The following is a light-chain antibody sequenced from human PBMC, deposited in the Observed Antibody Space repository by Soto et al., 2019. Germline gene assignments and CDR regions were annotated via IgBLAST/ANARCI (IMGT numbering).Light chain of an antibody. CDR1: SSDVGGYNY. CDR2: DVT. CDR3: SSYTSDSTLV. Sequence: QSALTQPASVSGSPGQSITISCTGTSSDVGGYNYVSWYQQHPGKVPKLIIYDVTSRPSGVSNRFSGSKSVNTASLTISGLQAEDEADYYCSSYTSDSTLVFGGGTKLTVL. J-gene: IGLJ2*01. V-gene: IGLV2-14*01.